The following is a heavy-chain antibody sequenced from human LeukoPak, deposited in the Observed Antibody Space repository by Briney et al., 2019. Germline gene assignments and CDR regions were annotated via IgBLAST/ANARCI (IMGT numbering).Heavy chain of an antibody. Sequence: GGSLRLSCAASGFTFSTHWMRWVRQAPGRGLEWVASIKQDGSEKNYVDSVKGRFTISRDNAKTSLYLQMNSLRAEDTAIYYCATYRQVLLPFEAWGQGTLVTVSS. V-gene: IGHV3-7*03. D-gene: IGHD5-18*01. CDR2: IKQDGSEK. CDR1: GFTFSTHW. J-gene: IGHJ5*02. CDR3: ATYRQVLLPFEA.